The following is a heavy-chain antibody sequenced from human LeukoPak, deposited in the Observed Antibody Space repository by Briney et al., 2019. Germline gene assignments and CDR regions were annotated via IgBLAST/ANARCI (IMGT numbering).Heavy chain of an antibody. J-gene: IGHJ4*02. CDR3: ARDGGRFFDY. CDR2: ISSSFSA. V-gene: IGHV3-48*01. D-gene: IGHD3-16*01. Sequence: PGGSLRLSCVASGFTFSSYSMNWVRQAPGKGLEWLSYISSSFSAADSVKGRFTISRDNAKRTLYLQMNGPRAEDTAVYYCARDGGRFFDYWGQGTLVTVSS. CDR1: GFTFSSYS.